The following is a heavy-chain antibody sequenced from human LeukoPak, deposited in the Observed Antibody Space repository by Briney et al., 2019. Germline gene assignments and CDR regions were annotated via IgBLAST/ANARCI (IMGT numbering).Heavy chain of an antibody. CDR2: ISAYNGNT. CDR1: GYTFTCYG. D-gene: IGHD5-18*01. CDR3: ARVNGRRGYSYGNDY. V-gene: IGHV1-18*01. J-gene: IGHJ4*02. Sequence: GASVKVSCKASGYTFTCYGISWVRQAPGQGLEWMGWISAYNGNTNYAQKLQGRVTMTTDTSTSTAYMELRSLRSDDTAVYYCARVNGRRGYSYGNDYWGQGTLVTVSS.